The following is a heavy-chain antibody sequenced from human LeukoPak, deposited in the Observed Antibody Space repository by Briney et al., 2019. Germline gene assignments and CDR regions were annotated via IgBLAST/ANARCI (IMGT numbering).Heavy chain of an antibody. V-gene: IGHV3-23*01. D-gene: IGHD6-13*01. CDR3: AREKAATGFFDY. CDR1: RFTFSTYA. CDR2: ISGSGGST. J-gene: IGHJ4*02. Sequence: GGSLRLSCVASRFTFSTYAMSWVRQAPGKGLEWVSAISGSGGSTYYADSVKGRFTISRDNSKNTLFLQMNSLRAEDTALYYCAREKAATGFFDYWGQGTLVTVSS.